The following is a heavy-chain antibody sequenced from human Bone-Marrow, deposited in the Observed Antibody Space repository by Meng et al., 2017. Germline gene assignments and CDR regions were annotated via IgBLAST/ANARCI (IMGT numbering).Heavy chain of an antibody. CDR3: AREGDSSGPNFDY. V-gene: IGHV3-33*01. J-gene: IGHJ4*02. Sequence: VELVEAGGRVVQPGRSLGLSCAGCGFTFSSYGMHWVRQAPGKGLEWVAVIWYDGSNKYYADSVKGRFTISRDNSKNTLYLQMNSLRAEDTAVYYCAREGDSSGPNFDYWGQGTLVTVSS. CDR2: IWYDGSNK. D-gene: IGHD6-19*01. CDR1: GFTFSSYG.